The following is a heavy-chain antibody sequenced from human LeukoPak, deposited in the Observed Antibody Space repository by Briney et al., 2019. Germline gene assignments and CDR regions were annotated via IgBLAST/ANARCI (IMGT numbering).Heavy chain of an antibody. V-gene: IGHV3-15*07. J-gene: IGHJ6*02. CDR1: GFTFTNAW. D-gene: IGHD1-7*01. CDR2: IKSKTDDETT. CDR3: TTDEDWNYARKDV. Sequence: GGSLRLSCVASGFTFTNAWMNWVRQAPGKGLEWVGRIKSKTDDETTDYAAPVKGRFTISRDDSESMLYLQMNSLKIEDTAVYYCTTDEDWNYARKDVWGQGATVIVSS.